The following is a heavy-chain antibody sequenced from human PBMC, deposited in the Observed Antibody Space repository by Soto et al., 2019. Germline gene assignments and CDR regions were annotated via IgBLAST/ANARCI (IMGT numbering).Heavy chain of an antibody. CDR2: ISGSGGST. J-gene: IGHJ4*02. D-gene: IGHD1-1*01. CDR3: AKDVARLGTGFDY. V-gene: IGHV3-23*01. Sequence: EVQLLESGGGLVQPGGSLRLSCAASGFTFSSYAMSWVRQAPGKGLEWVSAISGSGGSTYYADSVKGRFTISRDNSKNTRYLQMNSLRAEDTAVYYCAKDVARLGTGFDYWGQGTLVTVSS. CDR1: GFTFSSYA.